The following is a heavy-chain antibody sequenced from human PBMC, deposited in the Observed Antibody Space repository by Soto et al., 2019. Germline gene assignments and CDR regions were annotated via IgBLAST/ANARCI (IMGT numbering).Heavy chain of an antibody. J-gene: IGHJ3*01. D-gene: IGHD3-22*01. V-gene: IGHV3-21*02. CDR1: GFMFESYS. Sequence: EVQLVESGGGLVKPGGSLRLSCVASGFMFESYSMNWVRQAPGKGLEWVSSISGKSSFTYYAETLRGRLTISRDNAKNSVFLQMNSLTADDTAVYVCARDLGSSGYPDAFDLWGQGTMVTVSS. CDR3: ARDLGSSGYPDAFDL. CDR2: ISGKSSFT.